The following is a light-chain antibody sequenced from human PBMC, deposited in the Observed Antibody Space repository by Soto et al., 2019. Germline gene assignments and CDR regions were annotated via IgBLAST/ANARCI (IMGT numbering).Light chain of an antibody. CDR1: QSVSSSY. Sequence: TQSPSILSASVGHRVTIACRASQSVSSSYLAWYQQKAGQAPRLLIYGAYSRATGITDRFSGSGSGTDFTLTISRLEPEDFAVYYCQQYGSSPRTFGQGTKVDIK. CDR2: GAY. V-gene: IGKV3-20*01. CDR3: QQYGSSPRT. J-gene: IGKJ1*01.